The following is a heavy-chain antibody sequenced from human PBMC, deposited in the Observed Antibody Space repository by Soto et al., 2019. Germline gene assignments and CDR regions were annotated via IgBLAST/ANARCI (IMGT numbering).Heavy chain of an antibody. CDR1: EITLSNTW. Sequence: PGGSLRLSCAASEITLSNTWMSWVRQAPGKGLEWIGRIKSKSDGAATDHAAPVKGRFTISRDDSKDTLYLQMDSLRTEDSAVYYCATGRLPKGFYAMDVWGQGTAVTVSS. CDR2: IKSKSDGAAT. V-gene: IGHV3-15*01. CDR3: ATGRLPKGFYAMDV. J-gene: IGHJ6*02.